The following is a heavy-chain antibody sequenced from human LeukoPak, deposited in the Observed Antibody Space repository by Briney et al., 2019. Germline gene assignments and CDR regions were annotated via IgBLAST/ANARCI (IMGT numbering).Heavy chain of an antibody. V-gene: IGHV3-30*03. D-gene: IGHD3-16*02. CDR2: ISFDGSNE. CDR1: GFAFSSYG. Sequence: GGSLRLSCAASGFAFSSYGMHWVRQSPGRGLEWVSFISFDGSNEFYADSLKGRFTISRDNSKDTLYLQMDSLRAEDTALYYCAREEHDYVWGSYRYYYYYGIDVWGQGTTVTVSS. CDR3: AREEHDYVWGSYRYYYYYGIDV. J-gene: IGHJ6*02.